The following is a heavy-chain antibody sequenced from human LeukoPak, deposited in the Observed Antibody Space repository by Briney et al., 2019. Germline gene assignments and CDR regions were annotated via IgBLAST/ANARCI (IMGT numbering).Heavy chain of an antibody. V-gene: IGHV4-39*01. CDR1: GGSISSSSYY. CDR3: ARRFTMIVVIPEDYFDY. D-gene: IGHD3-22*01. CDR2: IYYSGST. J-gene: IGHJ4*02. Sequence: KPSETLSLTCTVSGGSISSSSYYWGWIRQPPGKGLEWIVSIYYSGSTYYNPSLKSRVTISVDTSKNQFSLKLSSVAAADTAVYYCARRFTMIVVIPEDYFDYWGQGTLVTVSS.